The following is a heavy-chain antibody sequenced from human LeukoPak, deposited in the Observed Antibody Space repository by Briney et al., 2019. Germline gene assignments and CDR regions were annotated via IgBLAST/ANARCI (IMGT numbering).Heavy chain of an antibody. D-gene: IGHD3-16*01. V-gene: IGHV4-59*08. J-gene: IGHJ3*02. CDR2: IYYGGST. CDR1: GGSFSSYY. CDR3: ARHWGQSGAFDI. Sequence: SETLSLTCTVSGGSFSSYYWNWVRQPPGKGLEWIGFIYYGGSTDYNPSLKSRVTISVDTSKNQFSLKLSSVTAADTAVYYCARHWGQSGAFDIWGQGTMVTVSS.